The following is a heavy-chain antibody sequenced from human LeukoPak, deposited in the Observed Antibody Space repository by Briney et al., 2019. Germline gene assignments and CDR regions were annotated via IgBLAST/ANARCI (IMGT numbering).Heavy chain of an antibody. J-gene: IGHJ4*02. CDR2: ISWDGGST. Sequence: PGGSLRLSCAASGFTFDDYAMHWVRQAPGKGLEWVSLISWDGGSTYYADSVKGRFTISGDNSQNSLYVQMNSLSADDTALYYCAKDIGCSGGSCYSTPDYWGQGTLVTVSS. V-gene: IGHV3-43D*03. CDR3: AKDIGCSGGSCYSTPDY. CDR1: GFTFDDYA. D-gene: IGHD2-15*01.